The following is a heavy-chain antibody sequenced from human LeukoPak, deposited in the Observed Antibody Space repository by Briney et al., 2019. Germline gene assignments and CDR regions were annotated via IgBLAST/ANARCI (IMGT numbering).Heavy chain of an antibody. J-gene: IGHJ5*02. CDR2: MNPNSGNT. V-gene: IGHV1-8*01. Sequence: GASVKVSCKASGYTFTSYDINWVRQATGQGLEWMGWMNPNSGNTGYAQKFQGRVTMTRNTSISTAYMELSSLRSEDTAVYYCARVWGYCSGGSCYGNWFDPWGQGTLVTVSS. CDR1: GYTFTSYD. D-gene: IGHD2-15*01. CDR3: ARVWGYCSGGSCYGNWFDP.